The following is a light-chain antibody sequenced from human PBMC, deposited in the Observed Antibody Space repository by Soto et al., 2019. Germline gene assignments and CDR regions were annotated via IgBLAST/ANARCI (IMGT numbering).Light chain of an antibody. CDR2: RNN. J-gene: IGLJ2*01. CDR3: AAWDDSLSGPV. Sequence: QPVLTQPPSASGTPGQRVTISCSGSSSNIGSYYVYWYRQLPGAAPKLLIYRNNQRPSGVPDRFSGSKSGTSASLAIGGLRSEDEGDFYCAAWDDSLSGPVFGGGTKLTVL. V-gene: IGLV1-47*01. CDR1: SSNIGSYY.